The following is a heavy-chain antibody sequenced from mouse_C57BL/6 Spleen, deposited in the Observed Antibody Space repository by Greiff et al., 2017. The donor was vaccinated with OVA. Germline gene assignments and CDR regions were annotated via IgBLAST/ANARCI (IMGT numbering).Heavy chain of an antibody. D-gene: IGHD2-4*01. V-gene: IGHV14-2*01. CDR1: GFNIKDYY. CDR2: IDPEDGET. CDR3: ALLRRWGYFDY. J-gene: IGHJ2*01. Sequence: DVKLQESGAELVKPGASVKLSCTASGFNIKDYYMHWVKQRTEQGLEWIGRIDPEDGETKYAPKFQGKATITADTSSNTAYLQLSSLTSEDTAVYYCALLRRWGYFDYWGQGTTLTVSS.